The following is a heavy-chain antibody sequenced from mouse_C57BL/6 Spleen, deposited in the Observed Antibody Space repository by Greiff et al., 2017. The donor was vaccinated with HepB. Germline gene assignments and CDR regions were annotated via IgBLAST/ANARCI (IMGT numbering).Heavy chain of an antibody. V-gene: IGHV1-64*01. CDR3: ARYYGSSYGGYFDV. Sequence: QVQLQQSGAELVKPGASVKLSCKASGYTFTSYWMHWVKQRPGQGLEWIGMIHPNSGSTNYNEKFKSKATLTVDKSSSTAYMQLSSLTSEDSAVYYCARYYGSSYGGYFDVWGTGTTVTVSS. J-gene: IGHJ1*03. CDR2: IHPNSGST. D-gene: IGHD1-1*01. CDR1: GYTFTSYW.